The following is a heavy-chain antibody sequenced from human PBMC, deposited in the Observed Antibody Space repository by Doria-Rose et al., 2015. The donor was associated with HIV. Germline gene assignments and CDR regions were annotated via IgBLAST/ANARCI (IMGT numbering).Heavy chain of an antibody. CDR1: GVSLSSPGMG. CDR3: ARIKSSRWYHKYYFDF. CDR2: IFSDDER. V-gene: IGHV2-26*01. D-gene: IGHD6-13*01. Sequence: QVTLKESGPVLVKPTETLTLTCTVSGVSLSSPGMGVSWIRQPPGKALEWLAHIFSDDERSYKTSLKSRLIISRGTSKSQVVLTMTDMDPVDTATYYCARIKSSRWYHKYYFDFWGQGTLVIVSA. J-gene: IGHJ4*02.